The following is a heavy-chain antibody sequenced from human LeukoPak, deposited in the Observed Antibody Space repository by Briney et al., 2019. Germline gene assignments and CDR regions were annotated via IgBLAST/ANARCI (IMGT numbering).Heavy chain of an antibody. D-gene: IGHD3-10*01. CDR1: GYTFTGYY. Sequence: ASVKVSCKASGYTFTGYYMHWVRQAPGQGLEWMGWINPNSGGTNYAQKFQGRVTMTRDTSISTAYMELSRLRSDDTAVYYCARGITMVRGVITPPPGYWGQGTLVTVSS. V-gene: IGHV1-2*02. CDR2: INPNSGGT. J-gene: IGHJ4*02. CDR3: ARGITMVRGVITPPPGY.